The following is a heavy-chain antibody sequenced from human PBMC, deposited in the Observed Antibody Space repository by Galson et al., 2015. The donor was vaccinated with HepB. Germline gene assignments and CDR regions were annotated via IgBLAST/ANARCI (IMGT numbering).Heavy chain of an antibody. Sequence: SVKVSCKASGGTFSSYAISWVRQAPGQGLEWMGGIIPIFGTANYAQKFQGRVTITADEPTSTAYMELSSLRSEDTAVYYCARGRGNYDPYYYYYYGMDVWGQGTTVTVSS. V-gene: IGHV1-69*13. CDR2: IIPIFGTA. CDR1: GGTFSSYA. J-gene: IGHJ6*02. D-gene: IGHD4-11*01. CDR3: ARGRGNYDPYYYYYYGMDV.